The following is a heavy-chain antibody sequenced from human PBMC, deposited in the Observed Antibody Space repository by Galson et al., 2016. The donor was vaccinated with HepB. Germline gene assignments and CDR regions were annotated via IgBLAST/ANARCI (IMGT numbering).Heavy chain of an antibody. V-gene: IGHV1-3*01. Sequence: SVKVSCKASGYTFTRYAMHWVRQAPGQRLEWMGWINAGNGKTKYSQKFQGRVNMARDTSARTAYMELSSLRSEDTAVYYWAGSLYSSGWYANWGQGTLVTVSS. J-gene: IGHJ4*02. CDR3: AGSLYSSGWYAN. D-gene: IGHD6-19*01. CDR1: GYTFTRYA. CDR2: INAGNGKT.